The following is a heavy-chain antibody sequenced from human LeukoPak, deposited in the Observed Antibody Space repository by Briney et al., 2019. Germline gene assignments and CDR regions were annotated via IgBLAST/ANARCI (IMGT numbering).Heavy chain of an antibody. CDR2: IYASGST. CDR1: GGSITSYY. V-gene: IGHV4-4*07. Sequence: SETLSLTCTVSGGSITSYYWSWIRQPAGKGPEWIGRIYASGSTNYNPSLKSRVTMSVDTSKNQFFLRLNSVTAADTAVYYCARGDRAVAGAWGWFDPWGQGTLVTVSS. D-gene: IGHD6-19*01. CDR3: ARGDRAVAGAWGWFDP. J-gene: IGHJ5*02.